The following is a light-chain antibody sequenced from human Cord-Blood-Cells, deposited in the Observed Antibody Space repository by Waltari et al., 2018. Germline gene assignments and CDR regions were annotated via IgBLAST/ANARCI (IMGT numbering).Light chain of an antibody. CDR3: SSHTSSSTLV. J-gene: IGLJ3*02. CDR2: DVS. CDR1: SSDVGGYNY. Sequence: QSALTQPASVSGSPGQSITISCTGTSSDVGGYNYVSWYQQHPGKAPKLMIYDVSNRPSGVSNRFSGSKSGNTASLTISGLRAEDEADYYCSSHTSSSTLVFGGGTKLTVL. V-gene: IGLV2-14*01.